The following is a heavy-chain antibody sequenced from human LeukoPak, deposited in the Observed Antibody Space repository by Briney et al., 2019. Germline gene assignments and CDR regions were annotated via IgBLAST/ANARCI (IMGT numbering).Heavy chain of an antibody. V-gene: IGHV1-2*02. Sequence: ASVKVSCKASGYTFTDYFIHWVRQAPGQGLEWMGWINPNIGDASYAQKFQDRVTMTRDRSINTANMELSRLTSDDTAVYYCARMALDGGDSIGFDSWGQGTLSPSPQ. D-gene: IGHD2-21*02. CDR3: ARMALDGGDSIGFDS. J-gene: IGHJ5*01. CDR1: GYTFTDYF. CDR2: INPNIGDA.